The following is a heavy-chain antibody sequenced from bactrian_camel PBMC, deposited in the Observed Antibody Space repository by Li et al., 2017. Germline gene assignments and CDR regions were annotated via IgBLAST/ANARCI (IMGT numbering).Heavy chain of an antibody. J-gene: IGHJ4*01. CDR1: VFAHSGIC. CDR3: AADCVLLPQGSYWDKLHEYNF. CDR2: IDRDGRS. D-gene: IGHD2*01. V-gene: IGHV3S53*01. Sequence: HVQLVESGGGSVQAGVSLRLSCVSSVFAHSGICLGWFRQAPGKEREGVAAIDRDGRSTYADSVKGRFTISQDNAKNTLYLQMNSLKPEDTATYYCAADCVLLPQGSYWDKLHEYNFWGQGTQVTVS.